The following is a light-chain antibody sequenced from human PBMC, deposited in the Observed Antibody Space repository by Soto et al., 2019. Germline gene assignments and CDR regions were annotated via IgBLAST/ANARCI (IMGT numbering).Light chain of an antibody. Sequence: DTQMTQSPSSLSASVGDRISITCRASQTVSTYLNWYQQKAGQAPTLLISATSTLQSGVPSRFSRSGSGTEFTLTITSLQPEDFATYYCQQTYTTPRTFGQGTKVAFK. CDR1: QTVSTY. J-gene: IGKJ1*01. CDR3: QQTYTTPRT. CDR2: ATS. V-gene: IGKV1-39*01.